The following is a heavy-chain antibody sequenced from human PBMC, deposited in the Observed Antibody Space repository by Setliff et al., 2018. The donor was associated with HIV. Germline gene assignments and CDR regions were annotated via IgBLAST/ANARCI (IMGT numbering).Heavy chain of an antibody. CDR2: LYVSGDT. V-gene: IGHV4-4*07. J-gene: IGHJ6*03. CDR1: DDPISSYY. D-gene: IGHD2-15*01. CDR3: ALTGHRLLRGYMDV. Sequence: SETLSLTCYVTDDPISSYYWSWVRQPAGKGLEWSGRLYVSGDTNYNPSLKSRVTMSLDPSKKHFSLKLKSVTVADTAVYYCALTGHRLLRGYMDVWGKGTTVTVSS.